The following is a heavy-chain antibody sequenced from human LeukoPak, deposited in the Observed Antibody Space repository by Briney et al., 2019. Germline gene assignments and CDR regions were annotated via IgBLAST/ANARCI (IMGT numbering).Heavy chain of an antibody. CDR2: INPNSGGT. CDR1: GYTFTGYY. CDR3: ARDLVGATPFDY. D-gene: IGHD1-26*01. Sequence: ASVKVSCKASGYTFTGYYMHWVRQAPGQGLEWMGWINPNSGGTNYAQKFQGRVTMTRDTSISTAYMELSRLRSDDTDVYYCARDLVGATPFDYWGQGTLVTVSS. V-gene: IGHV1-2*02. J-gene: IGHJ4*02.